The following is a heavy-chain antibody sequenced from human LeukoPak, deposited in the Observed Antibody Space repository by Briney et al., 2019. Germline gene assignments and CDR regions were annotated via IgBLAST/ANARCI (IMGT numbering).Heavy chain of an antibody. D-gene: IGHD6-6*01. J-gene: IGHJ4*02. CDR2: IYWDDDK. CDR3: AFSKYSRSDFDS. V-gene: IGHV2-5*02. Sequence: VSGPTLLKPTQTLTLTCTFSGFSPSTNDVGVGWIRQPPGEALEWLALIYWDDDKRYSPSQKSRLTITKDTSKNQVVLTMANMDPADTATYYCAFSKYSRSDFDSWGQGTLVTVSS. CDR1: GFSPSTNDVG.